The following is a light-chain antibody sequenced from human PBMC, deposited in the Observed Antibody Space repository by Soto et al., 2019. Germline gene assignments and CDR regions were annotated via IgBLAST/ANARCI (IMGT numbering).Light chain of an antibody. CDR1: KLGDKY. V-gene: IGLV3-1*01. Sequence: SYELTQPPSVSVSPGQTASITCSGDKLGDKYACWYQQKPGQSPVLVIYQDSKRPSGIPERFPGYNSGNTATLTISGTQAMDEADYYCQAWDSSTRVVFGGGTKLTVL. J-gene: IGLJ2*01. CDR2: QDS. CDR3: QAWDSSTRVV.